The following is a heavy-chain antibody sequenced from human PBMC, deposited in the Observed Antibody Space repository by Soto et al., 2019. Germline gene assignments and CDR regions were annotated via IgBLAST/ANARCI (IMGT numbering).Heavy chain of an antibody. V-gene: IGHV5-51*01. CDR3: ARHPDPYYGMDF. CDR1: GYNFTSYW. Sequence: GEALKISCKGSGYNFTSYWIGRVRPLPGKGLEWMGIIYPGESDTIYSPSFRGQVTISADKSLNTAYLQWSSLKASDTAIYFCARHPDPYYGMDFWGQGITVTVSS. CDR2: IYPGESDT. J-gene: IGHJ6*02.